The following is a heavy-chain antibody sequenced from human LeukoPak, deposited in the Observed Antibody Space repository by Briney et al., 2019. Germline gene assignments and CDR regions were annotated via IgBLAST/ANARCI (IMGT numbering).Heavy chain of an antibody. CDR1: GGSINSSNW. J-gene: IGHJ4*02. D-gene: IGHD6-19*01. Sequence: SGTLSLTCAVSGGSINSSNWWSWARQPPGKGLEWIGEIYHSGSTNYNPSLKSRVSISVDKFKNQFSLKLSSVTAADTAVYYCARVAGGGTLVVYWGQGTLVTVSS. CDR2: IYHSGST. V-gene: IGHV4-4*02. CDR3: ARVAGGGTLVVY.